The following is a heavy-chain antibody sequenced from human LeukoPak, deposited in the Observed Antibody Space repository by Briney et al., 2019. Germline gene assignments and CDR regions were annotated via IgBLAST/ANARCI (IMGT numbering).Heavy chain of an antibody. V-gene: IGHV1-69*13. J-gene: IGHJ6*02. D-gene: IGHD2-2*01. CDR1: GGTFSSYA. CDR3: ARTPVPDIVVVPAAQPLYYYYYGMDV. CDR2: IIPIFGTA. Sequence: SVTVSCKASGGTFSSYAISWVRQAPGQGLEWMGGIIPIFGTANYAQKFQGRVTITADESTSTAYMELSSLRSEDTAVYCCARTPVPDIVVVPAAQPLYYYYYGMDVWGQGTTVTVSS.